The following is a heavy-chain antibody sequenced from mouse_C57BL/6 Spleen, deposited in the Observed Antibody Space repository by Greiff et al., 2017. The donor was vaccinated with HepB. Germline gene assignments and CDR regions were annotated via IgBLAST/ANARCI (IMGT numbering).Heavy chain of an antibody. J-gene: IGHJ4*01. Sequence: QVQLQQPGAELVMPGASVKLSCKASGYTFTSYWMHWVKQRPGQGLEWIGEIDPSDSYTNYNQKFKGKSTLTVDKSSSTAYMQLSSLTSEDSAVYYCARGYSDYDGNYFAMAYWGQGTSVTVSA. D-gene: IGHD2-4*01. CDR2: IDPSDSYT. CDR3: ARGYSDYDGNYFAMAY. CDR1: GYTFTSYW. V-gene: IGHV1-69*01.